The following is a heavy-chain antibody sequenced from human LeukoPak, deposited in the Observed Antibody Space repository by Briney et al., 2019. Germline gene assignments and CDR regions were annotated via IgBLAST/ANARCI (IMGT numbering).Heavy chain of an antibody. CDR3: ASAAGTEHAEKTHDY. CDR2: IIPIFGTA. V-gene: IGHV1-69*13. Sequence: SVNVSCKASGGTFSSYAISWVRQAPGQGLEWMGGIIPIFGTANYAQKFQGRVTITADESTSTAYMELSSLRSEDTAVYYCASAAGTEHAEKTHDYWGQGTLVTVSS. J-gene: IGHJ4*02. D-gene: IGHD6-13*01. CDR1: GGTFSSYA.